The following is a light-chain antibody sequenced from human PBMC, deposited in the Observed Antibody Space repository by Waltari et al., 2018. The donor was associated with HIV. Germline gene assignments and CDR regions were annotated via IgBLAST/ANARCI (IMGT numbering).Light chain of an antibody. CDR1: SSDIGLYNF. V-gene: IGLV2-8*01. CDR3: FSYAGNNFLL. Sequence: QSPLPQPPPAPGSPGQSVPLSFAGTSSDIGLYNFFSWYQHHPGKAPKLMISDVSRRPSGVPDRFSGSKSGNTASLTVSGLQADDEATYYCFSYAGNNFLLFGGGTKLTVL. CDR2: DVS. J-gene: IGLJ2*01.